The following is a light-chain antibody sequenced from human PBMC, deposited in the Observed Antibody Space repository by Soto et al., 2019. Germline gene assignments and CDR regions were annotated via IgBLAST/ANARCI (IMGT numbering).Light chain of an antibody. Sequence: QSVLTQPPSVSGTPGQRVSISCSGSSSNIGGNYVYWYQQLPGAAPRLLIYSNNQRPSGVPDRFSGSKSGTSASLAISGLRSEDEADYYCAAWDDSLRGGVFGGGTKLTVL. J-gene: IGLJ2*01. V-gene: IGLV1-47*02. CDR1: SSNIGGNY. CDR3: AAWDDSLRGGV. CDR2: SNN.